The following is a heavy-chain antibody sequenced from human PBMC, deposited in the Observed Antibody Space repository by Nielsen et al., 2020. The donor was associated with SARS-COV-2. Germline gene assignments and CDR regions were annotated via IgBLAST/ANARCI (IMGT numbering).Heavy chain of an antibody. J-gene: IGHJ4*02. CDR2: INPNSGGT. D-gene: IGHD2-15*01. V-gene: IGHV1-2*06. CDR3: ASRILRYGLISDDY. CDR1: RYTFTGYY. Sequence: ASVKVSCKASRYTFTGYYMHWVRQAPGQGLEWMGRINPNSGGTNYAQKFQGRVTMTRDTSISTAYMELSSLRSEDTAVYYCASRILRYGLISDDYWGQGTLVTVSS.